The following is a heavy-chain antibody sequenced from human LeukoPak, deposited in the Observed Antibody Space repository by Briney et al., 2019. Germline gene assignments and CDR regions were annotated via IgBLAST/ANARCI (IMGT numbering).Heavy chain of an antibody. Sequence: ASVKVSCKASGGTFSSYAISWVRQAPGQGLEWMGWVNPNSGDTNYAQKFQGRVTMTRDTSISTAYMELSRLRSDDTAVYYCARVRYRLAETYIDYWGQGTLVTVSS. CDR2: VNPNSGDT. CDR1: GGTFSSYA. CDR3: ARVRYRLAETYIDY. J-gene: IGHJ4*02. D-gene: IGHD3-16*01. V-gene: IGHV1-2*02.